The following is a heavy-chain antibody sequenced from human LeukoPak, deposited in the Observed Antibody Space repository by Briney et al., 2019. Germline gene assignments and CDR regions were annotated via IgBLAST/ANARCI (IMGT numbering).Heavy chain of an antibody. CDR2: IGTAGDT. CDR3: ARGLDYGDLRGIDYTMDV. V-gene: IGHV3-13*01. CDR1: GFTFSSYD. J-gene: IGHJ6*02. D-gene: IGHD4-17*01. Sequence: PGGSLGLSCAASGFTFSSYDMHWVRQATGKGLEWVSAIGTAGDTYYPGSVKGRFTISRENAKNALYLQMNSLRAGDTAVYYCARGLDYGDLRGIDYTMDVWGQGTTVTVSS.